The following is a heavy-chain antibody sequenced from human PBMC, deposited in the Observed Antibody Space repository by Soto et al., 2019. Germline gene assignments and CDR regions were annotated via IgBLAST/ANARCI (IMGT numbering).Heavy chain of an antibody. CDR1: GFTFSSYG. CDR2: ISYDGSNK. CDR3: AKVPYYYDSGGYSIDY. Sequence: GGSLRLSCAASGFTFSSYGMHWVRQAPGKGLEWVAVISYDGSNKYYADSVKGRFTISRDNSKNTLYLQMNSRRAEDTAVYYCAKVPYYYDSGGYSIDYWGQGTLVTVSS. D-gene: IGHD3-22*01. J-gene: IGHJ4*02. V-gene: IGHV3-30*18.